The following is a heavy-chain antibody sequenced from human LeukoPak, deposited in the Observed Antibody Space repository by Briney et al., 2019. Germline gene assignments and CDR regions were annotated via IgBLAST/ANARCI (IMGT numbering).Heavy chain of an antibody. D-gene: IGHD1-20*01. CDR3: ATGHITGGTGFDY. J-gene: IGHJ4*02. CDR2: IDPEDGET. CDR1: GYTSTDYY. V-gene: IGHV1-69-2*01. Sequence: ASVKISCKVSGYTSTDYYVHWVQQAPGKGLEWMGLIDPEDGETIYAEEFQGRVSITADTSTDTAYMELSSLRFDDTAVYCCATGHITGGTGFDYWGQGTLVTVSS.